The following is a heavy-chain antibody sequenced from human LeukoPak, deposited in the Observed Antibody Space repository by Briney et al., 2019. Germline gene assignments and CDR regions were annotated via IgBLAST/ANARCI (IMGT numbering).Heavy chain of an antibody. J-gene: IGHJ4*02. D-gene: IGHD2-15*01. CDR2: ISTSSSYI. Sequence: GGSLRLSCAASGFTFSTYSMNWVRQAPGKGLEWVSSISTSSSYIFYADSVKGRFTISRDNAKNSLYQQMNSLRAEDTAVYYCARCSGGSYYHSDDYWGQGTLVTVSS. V-gene: IGHV3-21*01. CDR3: ARCSGGSYYHSDDY. CDR1: GFTFSTYS.